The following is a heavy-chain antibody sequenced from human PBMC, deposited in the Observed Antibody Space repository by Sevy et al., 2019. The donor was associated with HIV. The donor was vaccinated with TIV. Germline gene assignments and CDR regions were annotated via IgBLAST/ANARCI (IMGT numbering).Heavy chain of an antibody. J-gene: IGHJ4*02. Sequence: GGSLRLSCAASGFTFSSYAMSWVRQAPGKGLECVSSISSSSSYIYYADSVKGRFTISRDNAKNSLYLQMNSLRAEDTAVYYCARDNDDSSGYYYTPPATDYWGQGTLVTVSS. D-gene: IGHD3-22*01. V-gene: IGHV3-21*01. CDR3: ARDNDDSSGYYYTPPATDY. CDR1: GFTFSSYA. CDR2: ISSSSSYI.